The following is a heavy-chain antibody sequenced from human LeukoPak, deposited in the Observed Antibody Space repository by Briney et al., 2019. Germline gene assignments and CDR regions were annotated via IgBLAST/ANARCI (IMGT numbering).Heavy chain of an antibody. V-gene: IGHV4-34*01. Sequence: SETLSLTCAVYGGSFSGYYWSWIRQPPGKGLEWIGEINHSGSTNYNPSLKSRVTISVDTSKNQFSPKLSSVTAADTAVYYCARGSSSWYRTALDYWGQGTLVTVSS. CDR2: INHSGST. D-gene: IGHD6-13*01. J-gene: IGHJ4*02. CDR3: ARGSSSWYRTALDY. CDR1: GGSFSGYY.